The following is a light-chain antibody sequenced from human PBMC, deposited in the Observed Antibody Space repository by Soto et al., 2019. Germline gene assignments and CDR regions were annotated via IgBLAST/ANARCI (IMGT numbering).Light chain of an antibody. Sequence: EIVLTQSPGTLSLSPGERATLSCRASQSVSSSYLAWYQQKPGQAPRLLIYGVSSRATGIPDRFSGSGSVTDFTLTITRLEPEDFAVYYCQQYGSSRTFGQGTKVEIK. CDR1: QSVSSSY. V-gene: IGKV3-20*01. CDR3: QQYGSSRT. J-gene: IGKJ1*01. CDR2: GVS.